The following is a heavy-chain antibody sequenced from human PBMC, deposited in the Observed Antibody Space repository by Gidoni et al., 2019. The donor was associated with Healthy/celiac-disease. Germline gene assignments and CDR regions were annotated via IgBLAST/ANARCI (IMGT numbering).Heavy chain of an antibody. Sequence: EVQLVESGGGLVQPGGSLRLYCAASGFTGSSNYMSWGRKAPGKGLEWFSVIYIVGSTYYADFVKGRFTISRENSKKTLYLKMISLRAEDTAVDYCARDHENGRDDYWGQGTLVTVSS. CDR1: GFTGSSNY. CDR2: IYIVGST. V-gene: IGHV3-66*01. J-gene: IGHJ4*02. D-gene: IGHD1-1*01. CDR3: ARDHENGRDDY.